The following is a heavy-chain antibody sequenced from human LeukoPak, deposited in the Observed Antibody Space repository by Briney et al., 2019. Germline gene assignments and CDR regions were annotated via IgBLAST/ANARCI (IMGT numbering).Heavy chain of an antibody. Sequence: GGSLRLSCAASGFTFSSYAMSWVRQAPGKGLEWVSGISGSGGNTYYADSVKGRFTISRDNSKNTLYLQISSLRAEDTAVYYCAKEAVDYDILTGYYTTGYFDYWGQGTLVTVSS. D-gene: IGHD3-9*01. CDR3: AKEAVDYDILTGYYTTGYFDY. J-gene: IGHJ4*02. CDR1: GFTFSSYA. CDR2: ISGSGGNT. V-gene: IGHV3-23*01.